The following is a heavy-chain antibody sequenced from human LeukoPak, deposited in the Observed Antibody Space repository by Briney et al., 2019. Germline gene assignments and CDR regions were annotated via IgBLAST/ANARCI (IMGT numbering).Heavy chain of an antibody. CDR2: IYYSGST. D-gene: IGHD6-19*01. V-gene: IGHV4-59*01. CDR1: GGSFSGYY. J-gene: IGHJ4*02. Sequence: PSEILSLTCAVYGGSFSGYYWSWIRQPPGKGLEWIGYIYYSGSTNYNPSLKSRVTISVDTSKNQFSLKLSSVTAADTAVYYCARDRGSGWYEFNYWGQGTLVTVSS. CDR3: ARDRGSGWYEFNY.